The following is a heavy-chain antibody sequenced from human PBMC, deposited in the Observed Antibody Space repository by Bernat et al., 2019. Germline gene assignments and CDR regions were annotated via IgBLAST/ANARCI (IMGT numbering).Heavy chain of an antibody. CDR2: ISASGGST. J-gene: IGHJ4*02. D-gene: IGHD6-19*01. CDR3: AKGFQWLPYFDY. Sequence: EWVSAISASGGSTYYADSVKGRFTISRDNSKNTLYLQMNSLRAEDTAVYYCAKGFQWLPYFDYWGQGTLVTVSS. V-gene: IGHV3-23*01.